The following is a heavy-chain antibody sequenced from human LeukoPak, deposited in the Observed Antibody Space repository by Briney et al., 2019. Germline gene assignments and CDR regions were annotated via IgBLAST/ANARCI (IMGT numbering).Heavy chain of an antibody. CDR3: AREGKQDSSGYTFQAFDI. Sequence: ETLSLTCTVSGGSISSSSYYWGWIRQPPGKGLEWVSVICSGGSTYYADSVKGRFTISRDNSKNTLYLQMNSLRAGDTAVYYCAREGKQDSSGYTFQAFDIWGQGTMVTVSS. V-gene: IGHV3-66*01. J-gene: IGHJ3*02. D-gene: IGHD3-22*01. CDR2: ICSGGST. CDR1: GGSISSSSYY.